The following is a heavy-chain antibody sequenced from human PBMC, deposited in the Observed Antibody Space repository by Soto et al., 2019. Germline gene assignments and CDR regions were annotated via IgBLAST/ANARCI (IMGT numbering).Heavy chain of an antibody. CDR3: ANDKAYDFWSGFDYYGMDV. Sequence: EVQLLESGGGLVQPGGSLRLSCAASGFTFSSYAMSWVRQAPGKGLEWASAISGSGGSTYYADSVKGRFTISRDNSKNTLYLQMNSLRAEDTAVYYCANDKAYDFWSGFDYYGMDVWGQGTTVTVSS. D-gene: IGHD3-3*01. CDR1: GFTFSSYA. J-gene: IGHJ6*02. V-gene: IGHV3-23*01. CDR2: ISGSGGST.